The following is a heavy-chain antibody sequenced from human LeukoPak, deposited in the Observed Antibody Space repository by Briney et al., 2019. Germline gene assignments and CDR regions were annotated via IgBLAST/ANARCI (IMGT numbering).Heavy chain of an antibody. V-gene: IGHV3-23*01. CDR1: GFTFSSYA. Sequence: SGGSLRLSCAASGFTFSSYAMTWVRQIPGKGLEWVSTISESGGGSYSGGGTYYGDSVKGRFIISKDGSTKTLFLQMDRLRADDTGIYYCAKGKVNHLGALDYWGQGALVTVSS. CDR3: AKGKVNHLGALDY. CDR2: ISESGGGSYSGGGT. D-gene: IGHD1-26*01. J-gene: IGHJ4*02.